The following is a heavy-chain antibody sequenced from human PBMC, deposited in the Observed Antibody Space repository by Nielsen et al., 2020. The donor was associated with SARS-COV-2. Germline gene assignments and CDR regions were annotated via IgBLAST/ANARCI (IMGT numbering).Heavy chain of an antibody. J-gene: IGHJ4*02. CDR1: GFTFSDYA. Sequence: GESLKISCAASGFTFSDYAMAWVRQAPGKGLEWVSVIKTSGGSTYYADSVKGRFTISRDNSKNTLYLEMSSLRAEDTAGYYCVRGSGRSGFDYWGQGTLVTVSS. V-gene: IGHV3-23*01. CDR3: VRGSGRSGFDY. D-gene: IGHD6-25*01. CDR2: IKTSGGST.